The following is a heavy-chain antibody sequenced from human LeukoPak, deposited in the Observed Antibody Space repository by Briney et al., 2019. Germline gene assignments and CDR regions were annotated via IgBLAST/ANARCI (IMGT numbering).Heavy chain of an antibody. V-gene: IGHV3-53*01. J-gene: IGHJ4*02. Sequence: GGSLRLSCAASGFTVSSNYMSWVRQAPGKGLEWVSVIYSGGSTYYTDSVKGRFTISRDNSKNTLYLQMNSLRAEDTAVYCCARDSTCGGDCYYFDYWGQGTLVTVSS. CDR3: ARDSTCGGDCYYFDY. D-gene: IGHD2-21*02. CDR1: GFTVSSNY. CDR2: IYSGGST.